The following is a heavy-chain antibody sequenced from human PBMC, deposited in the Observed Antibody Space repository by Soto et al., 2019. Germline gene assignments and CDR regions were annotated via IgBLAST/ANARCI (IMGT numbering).Heavy chain of an antibody. CDR3: ARGSYYSGWV. Sequence: PSQTLSLTCAISGDSVSSTSTAWSWIRQSPSRGLEWLGRTYYRSNWYTDYAVSVKSRITISPDTSKNQFYLQLNSVTPEDTAVYYCARGSYYSGWVWGQGTLVTVSS. J-gene: IGHJ4*02. V-gene: IGHV6-1*01. CDR1: GDSVSSTSTA. D-gene: IGHD6-19*01. CDR2: TYYRSNWYT.